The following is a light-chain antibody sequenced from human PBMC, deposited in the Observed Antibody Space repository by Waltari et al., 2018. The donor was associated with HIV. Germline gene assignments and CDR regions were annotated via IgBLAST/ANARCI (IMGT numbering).Light chain of an antibody. CDR1: SSDVGGYNY. V-gene: IGLV2-11*01. CDR2: DVS. Sequence: QSALTQPRSVSGSPGQSVTISCTGTSSDVGGYNYVSWYQQHPGKAPKLLIYDVSKRLSVVPDLFSGSKSGNTASLTISGLQAEDEADYYCCSYAGSSNWVFGGGTKLTVL. CDR3: CSYAGSSNWV. J-gene: IGLJ3*02.